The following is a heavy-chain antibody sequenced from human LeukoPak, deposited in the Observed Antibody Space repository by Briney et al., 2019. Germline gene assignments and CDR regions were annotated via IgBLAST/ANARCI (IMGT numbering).Heavy chain of an antibody. CDR2: IIPIFGTA. CDR1: GGTFSSYA. CDR3: ATADSSSQGW. D-gene: IGHD6-13*01. J-gene: IGHJ4*02. Sequence: ASVKVSCKASGGTFSSYAISWVRQAPGQGLEWMGGIIPIFGTANYAQKFQGRVTITTDESTSTAYMGLSSLRSEDTAVYYCATADSSSQGWWGQGTLVTVSS. V-gene: IGHV1-69*05.